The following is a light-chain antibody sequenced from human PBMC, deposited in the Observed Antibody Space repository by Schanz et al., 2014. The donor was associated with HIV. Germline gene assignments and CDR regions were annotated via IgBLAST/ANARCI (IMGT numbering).Light chain of an antibody. CDR1: QTVSNN. J-gene: IGKJ3*01. V-gene: IGKV3-15*01. CDR3: LQDYSYPLT. Sequence: EIVMTQSPGTLSVSPGERATLSCRASQTVSNNLAWYQQKPGQAPRLLIYGASTRVTGIPARFSGSGSGTEFTLTISSLQSEDFATYFCLQDYSYPLTFGPGTTVDIK. CDR2: GAS.